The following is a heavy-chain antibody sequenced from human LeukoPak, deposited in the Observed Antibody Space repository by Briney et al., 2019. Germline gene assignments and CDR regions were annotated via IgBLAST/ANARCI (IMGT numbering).Heavy chain of an antibody. CDR1: GFSISDHY. D-gene: IGHD4-17*01. Sequence: GGSLRLSCAASGFSISDHYMDWVRQARGKGVEWGGRVRNKPNGYTTDYGTSVKGRFTLSRDDSKNSLYLQMNSLTSEDTAVYYCTRVRHGDYFDYWGQGTLVSVSS. J-gene: IGHJ4*02. CDR3: TRVRHGDYFDY. V-gene: IGHV3-72*01. CDR2: VRNKPNGYTT.